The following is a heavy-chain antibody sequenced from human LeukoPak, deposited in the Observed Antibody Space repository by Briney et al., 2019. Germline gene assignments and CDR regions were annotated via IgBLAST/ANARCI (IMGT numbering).Heavy chain of an antibody. CDR1: GFTFSSYW. V-gene: IGHV3-7*01. D-gene: IGHD3-10*01. Sequence: GGSLRLSCAASGFTFSSYWMSWVRQAPGKELEWVADIKEDGSEKYYVDSVKGRFTISRDNAKNSLYLQMNSLRAEDTAVYYCALNPDYYGSGSFDYWGQGTLVTVSS. CDR2: IKEDGSEK. J-gene: IGHJ4*02. CDR3: ALNPDYYGSGSFDY.